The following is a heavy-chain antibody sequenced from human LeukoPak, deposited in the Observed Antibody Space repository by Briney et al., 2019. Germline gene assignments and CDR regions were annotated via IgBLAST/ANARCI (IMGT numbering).Heavy chain of an antibody. V-gene: IGHV3-7*01. Sequence: PGGSLRLSCAASGFTFSSYWMSWVRQAPGKGLEWVANIKQDGSEKYYVDSVKGRFTISRDNAKNSLYLQMNSLRAEDTVVYYCAVGLRVTTFSYWGQGTLVTVSS. CDR2: IKQDGSEK. J-gene: IGHJ4*02. CDR1: GFTFSSYW. D-gene: IGHD4-17*01. CDR3: AVGLRVTTFSY.